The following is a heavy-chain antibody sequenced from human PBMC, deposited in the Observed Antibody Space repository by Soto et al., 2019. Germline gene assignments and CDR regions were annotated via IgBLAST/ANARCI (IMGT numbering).Heavy chain of an antibody. D-gene: IGHD6-13*01. J-gene: IGHJ5*02. Sequence: SQTQPLTCTVSGGYIRRYYWSWILQPPGKGLEWIGYIYYSGSTNYNPSLKSRVTISVDTSKNQFSLKLSSVTAADTAVCYCARGSWYPNWFDPWGQGTLVTVSS. CDR3: ARGSWYPNWFDP. V-gene: IGHV4-59*01. CDR2: IYYSGST. CDR1: GGYIRRYY.